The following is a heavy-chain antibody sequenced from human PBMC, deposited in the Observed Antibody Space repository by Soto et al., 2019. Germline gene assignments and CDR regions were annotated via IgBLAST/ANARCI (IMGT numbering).Heavy chain of an antibody. CDR3: ARGSWMAAAGSFWFDP. CDR2: IYYSGST. CDR1: GGSLSSFF. J-gene: IGHJ5*02. Sequence: SETLFLPRTVSGGSLSSFFWGGSRQPPGKGLEWIGYIYYSGSTNYNPSLKSRVTISVDTSKNQFSLKLSSVTAADTAVYYCARGSWMAAAGSFWFDPWGQGTLVTVSS. V-gene: IGHV4-59*01. D-gene: IGHD6-13*01.